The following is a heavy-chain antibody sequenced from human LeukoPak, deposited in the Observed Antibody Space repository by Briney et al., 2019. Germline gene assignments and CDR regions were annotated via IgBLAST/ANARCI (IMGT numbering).Heavy chain of an antibody. CDR3: ARDFGNRGFVDC. D-gene: IGHD5-12*01. Sequence: PGGSLRLSRAASGFTVSSNYTTWVRQAPGKGLEWVSVIYSGGSTYYADSVKGRFTVSRDNSKNTLYLQMNSLRAEDTAVYYCARDFGNRGFVDCLAQGTLVTVSS. CDR1: GFTVSSNY. J-gene: IGHJ4*02. CDR2: IYSGGST. V-gene: IGHV3-66*01.